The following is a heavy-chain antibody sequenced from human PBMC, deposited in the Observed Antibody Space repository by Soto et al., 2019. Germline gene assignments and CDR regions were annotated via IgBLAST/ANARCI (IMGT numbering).Heavy chain of an antibody. CDR3: ALSIGSSTSWVREYYYYYMDV. CDR1: GYTFTSYG. Sequence: ASVKVSCKASGYTFTSYGISWVRQAPGQGLEWMGWISAYNGNTNYAQKLQGRVTMTTDTSTSTAYMELRSLRSDDTAVYYCALSIGSSTSWVREYYYYYMDVWGKGTTVTVSS. CDR2: ISAYNGNT. D-gene: IGHD2-2*01. J-gene: IGHJ6*03. V-gene: IGHV1-18*01.